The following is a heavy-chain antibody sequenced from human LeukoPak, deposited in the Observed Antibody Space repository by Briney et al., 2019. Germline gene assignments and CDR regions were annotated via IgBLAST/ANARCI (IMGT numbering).Heavy chain of an antibody. J-gene: IGHJ4*02. CDR2: ITDIGGST. Sequence: PGGSLRLSCAASGFSFSSYAMSWVRQAPGKGLEWVSAITDIGGSTYHADSVKGRFTISRDNSKNTLFLQMNSLRVEDTAVYYCAKGGSSSRPYYFDYWGQGTLVTVSS. V-gene: IGHV3-23*01. D-gene: IGHD6-6*01. CDR3: AKGGSSSRPYYFDY. CDR1: GFSFSSYA.